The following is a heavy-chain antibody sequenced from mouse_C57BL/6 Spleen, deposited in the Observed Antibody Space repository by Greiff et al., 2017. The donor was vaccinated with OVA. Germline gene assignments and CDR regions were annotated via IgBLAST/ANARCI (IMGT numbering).Heavy chain of an antibody. Sequence: QVQLQQSGAELVKPGASVKLSCKASGYTFTEYTIHWVKQRSGQGLEWIGWFYPGSGSIKYNEKFKDKATLTADKSSSTVYMELSRLTSEDAAVYFCARHEEGTTVVAPAWFAYWGQGTLVTVSA. J-gene: IGHJ3*01. D-gene: IGHD1-1*01. CDR2: FYPGSGSI. V-gene: IGHV1-62-2*01. CDR3: ARHEEGTTVVAPAWFAY. CDR1: GYTFTEYT.